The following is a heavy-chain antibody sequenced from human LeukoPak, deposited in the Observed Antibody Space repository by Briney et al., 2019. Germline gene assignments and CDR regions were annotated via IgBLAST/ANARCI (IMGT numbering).Heavy chain of an antibody. J-gene: IGHJ1*01. CDR3: AKDHQQLPRGYFQH. V-gene: IGHV3-23*01. Sequence: GGSLRLSCAASGFTFSSYAMSWVRQAPGKGLEWVSAISGSGGSTYYADSVKGRFTISRDNSKNTLYLQMSSLRAEDTAVYYCAKDHQQLPRGYFQHWGQGTLVTVSS. CDR1: GFTFSSYA. D-gene: IGHD6-13*01. CDR2: ISGSGGST.